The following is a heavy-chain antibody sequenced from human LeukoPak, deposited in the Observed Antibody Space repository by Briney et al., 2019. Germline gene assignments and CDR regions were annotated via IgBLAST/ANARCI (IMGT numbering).Heavy chain of an antibody. J-gene: IGHJ6*03. V-gene: IGHV3-7*01. CDR1: GFTFSSYW. Sequence: GGSLRLSCAASGFTFSSYWMSWVRQAPGKGLEWVANIKQDGSEKYYVDSVKGRFTISRDNAKNSLYLQMNSLRAEDTAVYYCARIAARPYYYYYYMDVWGKGTTVTVSS. CDR3: ARIAARPYYYYYYMDV. CDR2: IKQDGSEK. D-gene: IGHD6-6*01.